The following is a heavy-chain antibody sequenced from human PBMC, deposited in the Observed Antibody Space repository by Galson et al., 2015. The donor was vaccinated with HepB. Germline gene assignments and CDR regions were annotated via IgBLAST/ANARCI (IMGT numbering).Heavy chain of an antibody. J-gene: IGHJ3*02. CDR2: INHSGRA. CDR3: AREFKSGGAFDI. Sequence: ETLSLTCAVYGGSFSGYYWSWIRQPPGKGLEWIGEINHSGRANYNPSLKSRVTISLDSSNSQFSLRLSSVTAADTAIYYCAREFKSGGAFDIWGQGTMVTVSS. V-gene: IGHV4-34*01. D-gene: IGHD3-10*01. CDR1: GGSFSGYY.